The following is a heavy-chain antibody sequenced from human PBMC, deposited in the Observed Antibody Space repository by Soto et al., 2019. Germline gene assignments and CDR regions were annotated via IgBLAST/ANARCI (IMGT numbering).Heavy chain of an antibody. J-gene: IGHJ6*02. D-gene: IGHD5-12*01. CDR3: AKGRYSAYDSAKDYYGMDV. CDR1: GFTFSSYG. Sequence: QVQLVESGGGVVQPGRSLRLSCAASGFTFSSYGMHWVRQAPGKGLEWVAVIWYDGSNKYYADSVKGRFTISRDNSKNTLYLQMNSLRAEDTAVYYCAKGRYSAYDSAKDYYGMDVWGQGTTVTVSS. V-gene: IGHV3-33*06. CDR2: IWYDGSNK.